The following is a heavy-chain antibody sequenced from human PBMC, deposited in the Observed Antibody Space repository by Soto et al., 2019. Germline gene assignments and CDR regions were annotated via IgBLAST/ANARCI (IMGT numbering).Heavy chain of an antibody. CDR1: GYTFTGYY. Sequence: QEHLVQSGAEVKSPGASVKVSCKAAGYTFTGYYIHWVRQAPGQGLEWLGWINPNTGGANIAQKFQGWVTLTRDTSITTTYMEVNRLTSNDTAVYYCAREYYDGSASYGLAIWGQGTMVTVAS. V-gene: IGHV1-2*04. J-gene: IGHJ3*01. CDR3: AREYYDGSASYGLAI. CDR2: INPNTGGA. D-gene: IGHD3-16*01.